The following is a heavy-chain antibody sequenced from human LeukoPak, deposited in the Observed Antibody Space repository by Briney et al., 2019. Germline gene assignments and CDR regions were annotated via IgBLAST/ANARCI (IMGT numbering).Heavy chain of an antibody. D-gene: IGHD6-19*01. J-gene: IGHJ4*02. Sequence: PGGSLRLSCAASGFSFSSYGMHWVRLAPGKGLEWVAVIWYDGSKKYYADSVKGRFIISRDNSRNTLYLQMNSLRVEDTAVYYCAKRLAMTGTYHFDYWGQGTLVTVSS. CDR3: AKRLAMTGTYHFDY. CDR2: IWYDGSKK. V-gene: IGHV3-33*06. CDR1: GFSFSSYG.